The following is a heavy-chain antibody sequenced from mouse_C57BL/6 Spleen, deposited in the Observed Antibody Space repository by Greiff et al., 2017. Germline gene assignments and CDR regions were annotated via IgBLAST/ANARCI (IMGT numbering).Heavy chain of an antibody. J-gene: IGHJ1*03. Sequence: QVQLQQPGAELVKPGASVKLSCKASGYTFTSYWMQWVKQRPGQGLEWIGEIDPSDSYTNYNQKFKGKATLTVDTSSSTAYMQLSSLTSEDSAVYYCARSLYYCGSSYPNLYFDGWGTAITVTVSS. CDR2: IDPSDSYT. D-gene: IGHD1-1*01. CDR3: ARSLYYCGSSYPNLYFDG. CDR1: GYTFTSYW. V-gene: IGHV1-50*01.